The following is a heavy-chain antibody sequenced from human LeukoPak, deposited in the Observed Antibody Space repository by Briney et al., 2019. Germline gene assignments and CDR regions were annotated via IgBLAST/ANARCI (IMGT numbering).Heavy chain of an antibody. J-gene: IGHJ4*02. CDR2: ISGSGGST. D-gene: IGHD2-15*01. CDR1: GFTFSSYA. CDR3: AKDVYIVVVAATDYFDY. Sequence: PGGSLRLSCAASGFTFSSYAMSWVRQAPGKGLEWVSAISGSGGSTYYADSVEGRFTISRDNSKNTLYLQMNSLRAEDTAVYYCAKDVYIVVVAATDYFDYWGQGTLVTVSS. V-gene: IGHV3-23*01.